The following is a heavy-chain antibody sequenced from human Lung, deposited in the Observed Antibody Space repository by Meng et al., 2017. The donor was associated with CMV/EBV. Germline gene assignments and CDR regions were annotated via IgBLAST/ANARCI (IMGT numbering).Heavy chain of an antibody. Sequence: CAASGFTFSDYYMTWIRQAPGKGLEWVSYISSSGSITKYLDSLKGRFTISRNNAKNSLFLQMNSLTVEDTAVYYCARDSSAVHNWLDSWGQGTLVTVSS. CDR1: GFTFSDYY. J-gene: IGHJ5*01. D-gene: IGHD1-26*01. V-gene: IGHV3-11*04. CDR3: ARDSSAVHNWLDS. CDR2: ISSSGSIT.